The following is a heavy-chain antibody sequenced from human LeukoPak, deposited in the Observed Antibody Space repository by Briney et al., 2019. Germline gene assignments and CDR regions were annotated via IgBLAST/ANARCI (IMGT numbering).Heavy chain of an antibody. CDR2: ISAGNGNT. Sequence: ASVKVSCKASGYTFTSYAMHWVRQAPGQRLEWMGWISAGNGNTKYSQKFQGRVTITADESTSTAYMELSSLRSEDTAVYYCARGPIYYFDYWGQGTLVTVSS. V-gene: IGHV1-3*01. J-gene: IGHJ4*02. D-gene: IGHD3-9*01. CDR3: ARGPIYYFDY. CDR1: GYTFTSYA.